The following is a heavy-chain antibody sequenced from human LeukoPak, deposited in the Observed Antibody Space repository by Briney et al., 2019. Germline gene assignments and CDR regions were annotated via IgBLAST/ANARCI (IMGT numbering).Heavy chain of an antibody. V-gene: IGHV1-69*13. CDR3: ASISRSIAAAGIGY. J-gene: IGHJ4*02. Sequence: SVKVSCKASGGTFSSYAISWVRQAPGQGLEWMGGIIPIFGTANYAQKFQGRVTITADESTSTAYMELSSLRSEDTAVYYCASISRSIAAAGIGYWGQGTLVTVSS. CDR2: IIPIFGTA. CDR1: GGTFSSYA. D-gene: IGHD6-13*01.